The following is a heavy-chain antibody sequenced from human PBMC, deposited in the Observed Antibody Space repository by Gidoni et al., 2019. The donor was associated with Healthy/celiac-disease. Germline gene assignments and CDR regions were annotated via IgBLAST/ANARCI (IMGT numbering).Heavy chain of an antibody. V-gene: IGHV3-11*05. Sequence: QVQLVASGGGLVKPGGSLRLSCAASGFTFSDYYMSWIRQAPGKGLEWVSYISSSSSYTNYADSVKGRFTISRDNAKNSLYLQMNSLRAEDTAVYYCARDQGGYDWKWGGKDYWGQGTLVTVSS. CDR1: GFTFSDYY. CDR3: ARDQGGYDWKWGGKDY. D-gene: IGHD5-12*01. J-gene: IGHJ4*02. CDR2: ISSSSSYT.